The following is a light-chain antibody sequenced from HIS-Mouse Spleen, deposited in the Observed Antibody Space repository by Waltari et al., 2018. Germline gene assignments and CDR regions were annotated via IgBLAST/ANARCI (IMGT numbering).Light chain of an antibody. CDR3: CSYAGSSTWV. J-gene: IGLJ3*02. CDR2: EGS. Sequence: QSALTQPAPVSGSPGQSNTISCTGTSTDVGRYNLLSWYQQHPGKAPKLMIYEGSKRPSGVSKRFSGSKYGNTASLTISGLQAEDEADYYCCSYAGSSTWVFGGGTKLTVL. CDR1: STDVGRYNL. V-gene: IGLV2-23*01.